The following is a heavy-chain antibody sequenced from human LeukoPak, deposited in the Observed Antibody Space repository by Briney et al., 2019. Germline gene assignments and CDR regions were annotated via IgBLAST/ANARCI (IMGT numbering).Heavy chain of an antibody. CDR2: IYYSGST. J-gene: IGHJ4*02. Sequence: TSETLSLTCTVSGGSISSYYWSWLRQPPGKGLEWIGYIYYSGSTNYNPSLKSRVTISVDTSKNQFSLKLSSVTAADTAVYYCARGVYSSSWTPPGYWGQGTLVTVST. CDR1: GGSISSYY. CDR3: ARGVYSSSWTPPGY. D-gene: IGHD6-13*01. V-gene: IGHV4-59*01.